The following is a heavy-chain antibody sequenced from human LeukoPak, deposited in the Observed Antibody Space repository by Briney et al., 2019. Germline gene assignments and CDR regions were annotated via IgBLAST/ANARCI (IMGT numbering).Heavy chain of an antibody. CDR2: ISGSGGST. CDR3: AKPEGEMTTVIPDAFDI. V-gene: IGHV3-23*01. D-gene: IGHD4-17*01. J-gene: IGHJ3*02. CDR1: GFTFSSYA. Sequence: PGGSLRLSCAASGFTFSSYAMSWVRQAPGKGLEWVSAISGSGGSTYYADSVKGRFTISRDNSKNTLYLQMNSLRAEDTGVYYCAKPEGEMTTVIPDAFDIWGQGTMVTVSS.